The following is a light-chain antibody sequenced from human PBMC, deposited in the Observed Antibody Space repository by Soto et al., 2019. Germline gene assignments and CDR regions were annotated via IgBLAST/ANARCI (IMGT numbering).Light chain of an antibody. Sequence: QSVLTQPPSASGTPGQRVTISCSGSSSNIGSNYVYWYQQLPGTAPKLLIYRHNKRPSGVPDRFSGSKSGTSATLAITGLRSEDEADYYCAAWDDSLSGVVFGGGTKVTVL. CDR2: RHN. J-gene: IGLJ2*01. V-gene: IGLV1-47*01. CDR3: AAWDDSLSGVV. CDR1: SSNIGSNY.